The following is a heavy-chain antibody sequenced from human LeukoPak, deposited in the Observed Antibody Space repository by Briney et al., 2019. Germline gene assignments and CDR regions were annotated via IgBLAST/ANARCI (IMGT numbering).Heavy chain of an antibody. CDR3: AKPLAYKRGAFDI. CDR1: GFTFSTYA. V-gene: IGHV3-30*02. Sequence: GGSLRLSCAASGFTFSTYAMHWVRQAPGKGLEWVAVIWYDGSNKYYADSVKGRFTISRDNSKSTLYLQMNSLRPEDTAVYYCAKPLAYKRGAFDIWGQGTMVTVSS. D-gene: IGHD1-1*01. CDR2: IWYDGSNK. J-gene: IGHJ3*02.